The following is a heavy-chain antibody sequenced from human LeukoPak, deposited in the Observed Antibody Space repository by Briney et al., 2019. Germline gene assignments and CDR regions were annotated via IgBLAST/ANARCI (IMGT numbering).Heavy chain of an antibody. D-gene: IGHD1-26*01. V-gene: IGHV3-21*01. CDR3: ARVWGVGATLGVFDI. CDR2: IYCSDGFI. Sequence: PGGSLRLSCAASGFTFSAFSMNWVRQAPGRGLEWVSSIYCSDGFIQYADSVKGRFTISRDNAKNSLYLQMNSLRAEDTAAYYCARVWGVGATLGVFDIWGQGTMVTVSS. CDR1: GFTFSAFS. J-gene: IGHJ3*02.